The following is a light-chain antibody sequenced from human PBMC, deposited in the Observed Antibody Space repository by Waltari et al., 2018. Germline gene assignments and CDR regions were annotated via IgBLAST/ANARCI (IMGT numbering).Light chain of an antibody. CDR1: QSVRRF. Sequence: EIVLTQSPGTLSLSPGERATLSCRASQSVRRFLAWYQQKLGQAPRLLIYEATRRATGIPDRFSGSGFGTDFSLIISRLEPEDFAVYYCQKYGTLPATFGQGTKVEIK. V-gene: IGKV3-20*01. CDR2: EAT. J-gene: IGKJ1*01. CDR3: QKYGTLPAT.